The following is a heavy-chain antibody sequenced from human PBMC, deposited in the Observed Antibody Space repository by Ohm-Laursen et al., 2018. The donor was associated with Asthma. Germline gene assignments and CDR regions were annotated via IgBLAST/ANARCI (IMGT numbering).Heavy chain of an antibody. D-gene: IGHD6-19*01. J-gene: IGHJ4*02. CDR1: GYTFTGYY. CDR3: ARDLAVAGTAGDY. V-gene: IGHV1-2*06. CDR2: INPNSGGT. Sequence: ASVKVSCKASGYTFTGYYMHWVRQAPGQGLEWMGRINPNSGGTNYAQKFQGRVTMTRDTSISTAYMELSRLRSDDTAVYYCARDLAVAGTAGDYWGQGTLDTVSS.